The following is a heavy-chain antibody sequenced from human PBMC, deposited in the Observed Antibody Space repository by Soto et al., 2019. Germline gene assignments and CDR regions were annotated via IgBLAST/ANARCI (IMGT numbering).Heavy chain of an antibody. CDR2: INDSGST. J-gene: IGHJ4*02. V-gene: IGHV4-34*01. CDR3: ARGSHELHSCESSGLYNSVDY. Sequence: SETLSLTCAVYGGSFSDYSWTWIRQPPGKGLEWIGEINDSGSTNYTPSLERRVTISRDTSKNRFSLKLSSVTAADTAVYYCARGSHELHSCESSGLYNSVDYWAQGSLVTV. D-gene: IGHD3-22*01. CDR1: GGSFSDYS.